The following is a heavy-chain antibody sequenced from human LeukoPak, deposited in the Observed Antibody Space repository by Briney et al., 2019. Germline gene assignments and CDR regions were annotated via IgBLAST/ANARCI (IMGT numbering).Heavy chain of an antibody. CDR3: ARDGYDYVWGSYRIDAFDI. Sequence: ASVKLSCKASGYTFTSSGISWVRQAPGQGPEWIGWISAYNGNTNYAQKLQGRVTMSTDTSTSTAYMELRSLRSDDTAVYYCARDGYDYVWGSYRIDAFDIWGQGTMVTVSS. CDR1: GYTFTSSG. CDR2: ISAYNGNT. J-gene: IGHJ3*02. V-gene: IGHV1-18*01. D-gene: IGHD3-16*02.